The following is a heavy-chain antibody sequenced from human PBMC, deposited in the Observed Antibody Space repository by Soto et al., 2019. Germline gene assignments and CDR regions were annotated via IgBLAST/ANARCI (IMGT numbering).Heavy chain of an antibody. CDR1: GGSFSGYY. V-gene: IGHV4-34*01. Sequence: SETLSLTCAVYGGSFSGYYWSWIRQPPGKGLEWIGEINHSGSTNYNPSLKSRVTISVDTSKNQFSLKLSSVTAADAAVYYCARGRNIAAASFDYWGQGTLVTVSS. J-gene: IGHJ4*02. CDR2: INHSGST. CDR3: ARGRNIAAASFDY. D-gene: IGHD6-13*01.